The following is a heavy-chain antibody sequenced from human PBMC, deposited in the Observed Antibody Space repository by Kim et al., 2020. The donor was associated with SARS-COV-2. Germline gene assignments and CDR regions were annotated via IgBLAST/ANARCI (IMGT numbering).Heavy chain of an antibody. CDR1: GYSFTSYW. Sequence: GESLKISCKGSGYSFTSYWIGWVRQMPGKGLEWMGIIYPGDSDTRYSPSFQGQVTISADKSISTAYLQWSSLKASDTAMYYCARSDFYDSSGYLGYFDYWGQGTLVTVSS. D-gene: IGHD3-22*01. V-gene: IGHV5-51*01. CDR2: IYPGDSDT. CDR3: ARSDFYDSSGYLGYFDY. J-gene: IGHJ4*02.